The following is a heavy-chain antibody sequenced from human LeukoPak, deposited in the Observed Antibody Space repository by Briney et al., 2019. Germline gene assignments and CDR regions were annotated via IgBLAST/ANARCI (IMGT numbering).Heavy chain of an antibody. V-gene: IGHV4-34*01. CDR1: GGSFSGYY. D-gene: IGHD5-18*01. Sequence: SETLSLTCAVYGGSFSGYYWSWIRQPPGKGLEWIGEINHSGSTNYNPSLKSRVTISVDTSKNQFSLKLSSVTAADTAVYYCARGRRGIQRGWGFDPWGQGTLVTVSS. CDR3: ARGRRGIQRGWGFDP. J-gene: IGHJ5*02. CDR2: INHSGST.